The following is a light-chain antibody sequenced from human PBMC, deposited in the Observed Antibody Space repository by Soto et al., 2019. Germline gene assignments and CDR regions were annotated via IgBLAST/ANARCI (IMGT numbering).Light chain of an antibody. CDR3: SSYTSSSTL. V-gene: IGLV2-14*01. CDR2: AVT. CDR1: SCDVGGYNY. J-gene: IGLJ1*01. Sequence: QSVLTQPASVSGSPGQSITISCTGTSCDVGGYNYVSWYQQHPGKAPKLMIYAVTHRPSGVSSRFSGSKSGNTASLTISGLQAEDEADYYCSSYTSSSTLFGTGTRSPS.